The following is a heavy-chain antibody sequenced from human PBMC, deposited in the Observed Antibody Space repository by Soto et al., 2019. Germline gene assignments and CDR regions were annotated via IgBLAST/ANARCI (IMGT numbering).Heavy chain of an antibody. Sequence: GGSLRLSCAASGFTFRSYAMSWVRQAPGKGLEWVSAISGSGGSTYYADSVKGRFTISRDNSKNTLYLQMNSLRAEDTAVYYCAKGPTTEYYDFWSGYYLAYFDYWGQGTLVTVSS. D-gene: IGHD3-3*01. CDR1: GFTFRSYA. CDR3: AKGPTTEYYDFWSGYYLAYFDY. V-gene: IGHV3-23*01. CDR2: ISGSGGST. J-gene: IGHJ4*02.